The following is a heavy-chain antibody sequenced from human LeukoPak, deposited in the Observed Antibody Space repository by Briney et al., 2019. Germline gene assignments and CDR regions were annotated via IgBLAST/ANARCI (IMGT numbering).Heavy chain of an antibody. V-gene: IGHV1-8*01. CDR3: ALWTGYSSSWYRDY. CDR2: MNPNSGNT. Sequence: GASVTVSCKASGYTFTSYDINWVRQATGQGLEWMGWMNPNSGNTGYAQKFQGRVTMTRNTSISTAYMELSSLRSEDTAGYYCALWTGYSSSWYRDYWGQGTLVTVSS. CDR1: GYTFTSYD. J-gene: IGHJ4*02. D-gene: IGHD6-13*01.